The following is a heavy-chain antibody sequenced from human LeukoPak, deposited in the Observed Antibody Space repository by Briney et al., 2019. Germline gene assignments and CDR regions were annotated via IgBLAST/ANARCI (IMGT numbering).Heavy chain of an antibody. J-gene: IGHJ4*02. D-gene: IGHD2-2*01. V-gene: IGHV3-23*01. Sequence: GGSLRLSCAASGFTFSSYAMSWVRQAPGKGLEWVSAISGSGGSTYYADSVKGRLTISRDNSKNTLYLQMNSLRAEDTAVYYCAKDKPICSSTSCYFDYWGQGTLVTVSS. CDR3: AKDKPICSSTSCYFDY. CDR1: GFTFSSYA. CDR2: ISGSGGST.